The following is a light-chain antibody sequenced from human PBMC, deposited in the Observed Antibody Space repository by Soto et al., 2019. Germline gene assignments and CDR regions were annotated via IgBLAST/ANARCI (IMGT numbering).Light chain of an antibody. J-gene: IGLJ2*01. CDR3: SSYAGSNSVV. CDR1: SSDVGGYNY. CDR2: EVF. V-gene: IGLV2-8*01. Sequence: QSVLTQPPSASGSPGQSLTISCTGTSSDVGGYNYVSWYHQHPGKAPKLIIYEVFKRPSGVPDRFSGSKSGNTASLTVSGLQAEDEADYYCSSYAGSNSVVFGGGTQLNVL.